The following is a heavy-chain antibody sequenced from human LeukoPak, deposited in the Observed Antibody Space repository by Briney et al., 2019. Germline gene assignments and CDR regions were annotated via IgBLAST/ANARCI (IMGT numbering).Heavy chain of an antibody. V-gene: IGHV4-34*01. CDR3: ARDKWERLGYYYYGMDV. D-gene: IGHD1-26*01. Sequence: SETLSLTCAVYGGSFSGYYWSWIRQPPGKGLEWIGEINHSGSTNYNPSLKSRVTISVDTSKNQFSLKLGSVTAADTAVYYCARDKWERLGYYYYGMDVWGQGTTVTVSS. CDR1: GGSFSGYY. CDR2: INHSGST. J-gene: IGHJ6*02.